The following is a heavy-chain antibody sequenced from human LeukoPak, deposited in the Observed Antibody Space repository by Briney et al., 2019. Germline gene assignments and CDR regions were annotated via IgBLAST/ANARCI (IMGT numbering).Heavy chain of an antibody. CDR3: AKDHYWSIDY. CDR1: GFTFSSYS. Sequence: GGSLRLSCAASGFTFSSYSMDWVRHAPGQGLVWVSRIKGDGISTNYADSVKGRFTISRDITKNTLYLQMNSLRAEDTGVYYCAKDHYWSIDYWGRGTLVTVSS. CDR2: IKGDGIST. D-gene: IGHD3-3*01. J-gene: IGHJ4*02. V-gene: IGHV3-74*01.